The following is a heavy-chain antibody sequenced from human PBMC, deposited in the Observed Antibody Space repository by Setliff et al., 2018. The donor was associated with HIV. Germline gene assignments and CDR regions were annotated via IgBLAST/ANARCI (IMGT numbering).Heavy chain of an antibody. CDR1: GFTFSSYA. V-gene: IGHV3-64*02. CDR2: ISSNGGST. CDR3: ARAKVDVGDAFDI. Sequence: SGGSLRLSCAASGFTFSSYAMHWVRQAPGKGLEYVSAISSNGGSTYYADSVKGRFTISRDNSKNTLYLQMGSLRAEDMVVYYCARAKVDVGDAFDIWGQGTMVTVSS. J-gene: IGHJ3*02. D-gene: IGHD5-12*01.